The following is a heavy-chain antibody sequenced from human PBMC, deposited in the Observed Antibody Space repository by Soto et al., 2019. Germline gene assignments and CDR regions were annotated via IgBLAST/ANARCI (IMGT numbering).Heavy chain of an antibody. CDR1: GGSFSGYY. CDR2: INHSGST. CDR3: ARCQRGNNWFDP. V-gene: IGHV4-34*01. J-gene: IGHJ5*02. D-gene: IGHD6-13*01. Sequence: PSETLSLTCAVYGGSFSGYYWSWIRQPPGKGLEWIGEINHSGSTNYNPSLKSRVTISVDTSKNQFSLKLSSVTAADTAVYYCARCQRGNNWFDPWGQRTPVTVSS.